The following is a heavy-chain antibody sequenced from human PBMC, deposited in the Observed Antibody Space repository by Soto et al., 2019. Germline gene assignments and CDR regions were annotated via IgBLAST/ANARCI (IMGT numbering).Heavy chain of an antibody. Sequence: SVKVSCKASGYTFTGYYMHWVRQAPGQGLEWMGWINPNSGGTNYAQKFQGWVTMTRDTSISTAYMELSRLRSDDTAVYYCATGTLVSWGMDVWGQGTTVTVSS. D-gene: IGHD3-10*01. CDR3: ATGTLVSWGMDV. CDR2: INPNSGGT. V-gene: IGHV1-2*04. CDR1: GYTFTGYY. J-gene: IGHJ6*02.